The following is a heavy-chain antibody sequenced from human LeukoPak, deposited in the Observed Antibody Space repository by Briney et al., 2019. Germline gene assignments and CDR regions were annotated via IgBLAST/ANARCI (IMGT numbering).Heavy chain of an antibody. CDR1: GFTVSGNY. V-gene: IGHV3-66*01. Sequence: GGSLRLSCAPSGFTVSGNYMSWVRQAPGKGLEWVSVVYTGGKTYYADSVKGRFTISRDNSKNTLYLQMNSLRVEDTAVYCCAKSPGTYSYFYAMDVWGQGTTVTVSS. CDR2: VYTGGKT. D-gene: IGHD1-26*01. J-gene: IGHJ6*02. CDR3: AKSPGTYSYFYAMDV.